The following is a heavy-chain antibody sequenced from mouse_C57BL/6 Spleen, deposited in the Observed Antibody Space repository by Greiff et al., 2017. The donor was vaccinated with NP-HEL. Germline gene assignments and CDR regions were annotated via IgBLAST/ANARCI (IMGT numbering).Heavy chain of an antibody. CDR1: GYTFTSYT. Sequence: QVQLQQSGAELARPGASVKMSCKASGYTFTSYTMHWVKQRPGQGLEWIGYINPSSGYTKYNQKFKDKATLTADKSSSTAYMQLSSLTSEDSAVYYGARGITTVVRAMDYWGQGTSVTVSS. V-gene: IGHV1-4*01. CDR3: ARGITTVVRAMDY. CDR2: INPSSGYT. J-gene: IGHJ4*01. D-gene: IGHD1-1*01.